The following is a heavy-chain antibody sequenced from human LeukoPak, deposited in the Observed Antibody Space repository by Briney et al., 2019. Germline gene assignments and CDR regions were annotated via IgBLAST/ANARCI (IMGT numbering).Heavy chain of an antibody. CDR2: INHSGGT. D-gene: IGHD2-2*01. Sequence: SETLSLTCAVYGDSFSGYYWIWIRHPPGKGLEWSGEINHSGGTKYQQCIKSRVTISVDTSKNQSSLKLSSLTDAETAVYYCERTVISSLSSTSPNRRGMDVWGQGTTVTVSS. CDR3: ERTVISSLSSTSPNRRGMDV. J-gene: IGHJ6*02. V-gene: IGHV4-34*01. CDR1: GDSFSGYY.